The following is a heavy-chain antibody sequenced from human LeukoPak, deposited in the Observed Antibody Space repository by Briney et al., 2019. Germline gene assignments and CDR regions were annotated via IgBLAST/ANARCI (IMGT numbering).Heavy chain of an antibody. CDR1: GYSFTSYW. CDR3: ARHTVTNGPNYYGMDV. V-gene: IGHV5-51*01. D-gene: IGHD4-11*01. CDR2: IYPGDSDT. Sequence: GESLKISCKGSGYSFTSYWIGWVRQMPGKGLEWMGIIYPGDSDTRYSPSFQGQVTISADKSISTAYLQWSGLKASDTAMYYCARHTVTNGPNYYGMDVWGQGTTVTVSS. J-gene: IGHJ6*02.